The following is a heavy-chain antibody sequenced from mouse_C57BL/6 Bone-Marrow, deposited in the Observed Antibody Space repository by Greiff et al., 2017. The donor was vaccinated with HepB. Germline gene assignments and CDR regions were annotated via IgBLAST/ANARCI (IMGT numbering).Heavy chain of an antibody. J-gene: IGHJ1*03. CDR1: GFNIKDDY. D-gene: IGHD1-1*01. V-gene: IGHV14-4*01. CDR3: TPLITTVVDWYFDV. Sequence: EVQLQQPGAELVKPGASVKMSCTASGFNIKDDYMHWVKQRPEQGLEWIGWIDPENGDTEYASKFQGKATITADTSSNTAYLQLSSLTSEDTAVYYCTPLITTVVDWYFDVWGTGTTVTVSS. CDR2: IDPENGDT.